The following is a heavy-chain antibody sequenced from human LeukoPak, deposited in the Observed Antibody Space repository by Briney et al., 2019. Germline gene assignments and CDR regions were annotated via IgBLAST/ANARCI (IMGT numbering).Heavy chain of an antibody. CDR2: MNPNSGNT. D-gene: IGHD5-24*01. CDR3: ASVEGYGMDV. J-gene: IGHJ6*04. Sequence: ASVKVSCKASGYTFTSYDINWVRQATGQGLEWMGWMNPNSGNTGYAQKFQGRVTMTRNTSISTAYMELSSLKASDTAMYYCASVEGYGMDVWGKGTTVTVSS. V-gene: IGHV1-8*01. CDR1: GYTFTSYD.